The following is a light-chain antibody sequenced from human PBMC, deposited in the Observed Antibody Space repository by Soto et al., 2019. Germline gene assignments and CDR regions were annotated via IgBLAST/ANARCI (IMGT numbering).Light chain of an antibody. CDR1: SIDVDASKY. V-gene: IGLV2-14*01. CDR3: SKYTDKTYI. J-gene: IGLJ1*01. Sequence: QSALTQPAYVTGTPGQSITISCTTSSIDVDASKYNTWYRQHPGEAPKIIIYEVSNRPSGISNRLSGSKSGNTASLTISGLLTENEAEYFCSKYTDKTYIFGSGTKVTVL. CDR2: EVS.